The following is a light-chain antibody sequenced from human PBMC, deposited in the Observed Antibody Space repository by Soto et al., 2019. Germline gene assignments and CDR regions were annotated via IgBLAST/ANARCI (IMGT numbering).Light chain of an antibody. J-gene: IGKJ5*01. Sequence: DIVMTQSPLSLSVTPGEPASISCRSSQSLLHSSGNNYLDWYVQKPGQSPQLLIYWGSSRASGVPDRFSGSGSGTDCTLKISRVEAEDVGVYYYMQGQQTPLTFGQGTRLQI. CDR3: MQGQQTPLT. V-gene: IGKV2-28*01. CDR2: WGS. CDR1: QSLLHSSGNNY.